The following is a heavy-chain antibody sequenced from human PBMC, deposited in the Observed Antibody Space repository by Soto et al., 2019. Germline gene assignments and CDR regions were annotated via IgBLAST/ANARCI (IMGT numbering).Heavy chain of an antibody. CDR2: INHRGST. CDR3: ARGGLRYFDWSSAFYYYYGMDV. D-gene: IGHD3-9*01. J-gene: IGHJ6*02. CDR1: GGSFSGYY. Sequence: SETLSLTCAVYGGSFSGYYWSWIRQPPGKGLEWIGEINHRGSTNYNPSLKSRVTISVDTSKNQFSLKLSSVTAADTAVYYCARGGLRYFDWSSAFYYYYGMDVWGQGTTVTVSS. V-gene: IGHV4-34*01.